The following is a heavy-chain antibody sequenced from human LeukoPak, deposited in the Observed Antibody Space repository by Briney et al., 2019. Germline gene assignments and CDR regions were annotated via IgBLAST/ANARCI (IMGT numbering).Heavy chain of an antibody. CDR2: MNPNSGNT. CDR3: ARGWVPAAMRTGRTKYYFDY. V-gene: IGHV1-8*01. J-gene: IGHJ4*02. CDR1: GYTFTSYD. Sequence: ASVKVSCEASGYTFTSYDINWVRQATGQGLEWMGWMNPNSGNTGYAQKFQGRVTMTRNTSISTAYMELSSLRSEDTAVYYCARGWVPAAMRTGRTKYYFDYWGQGTLVTVSS. D-gene: IGHD2-2*01.